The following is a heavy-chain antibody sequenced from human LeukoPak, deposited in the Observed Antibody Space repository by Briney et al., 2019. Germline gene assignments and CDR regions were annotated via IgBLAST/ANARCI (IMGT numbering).Heavy chain of an antibody. J-gene: IGHJ4*02. V-gene: IGHV3-30*02. CDR1: GFTFSSYG. D-gene: IGHD6-19*01. CDR3: AKGHIAVAGTGFDY. CDR2: TRYDGSNK. Sequence: WGTLRLSCAASGFTFSSYGMHWLRQAPGKGLEWVAFTRYDGSNKYYADSVKGRFTISRDNSKNTLYLQMNSLRAEDTAVYYCAKGHIAVAGTGFDYWGQGTLVTASS.